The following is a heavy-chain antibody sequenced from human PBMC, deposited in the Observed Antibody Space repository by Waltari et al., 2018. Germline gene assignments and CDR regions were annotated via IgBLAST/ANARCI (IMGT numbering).Heavy chain of an antibody. Sequence: QVQLQESGPGLVKPSGTLSLTCGVSPGSPSNINVWKWIRQAPGKGLEWLGEIHRTGSSNYNPSLKSRLTMSVDKSNSQVSMKLKSLTAADTAVYYCATSSFVAVLDSWGQGTLVTVSS. J-gene: IGHJ4*02. V-gene: IGHV4-4*02. CDR2: IHRTGSS. CDR3: ATSSFVAVLDS. CDR1: PGSPSNINV. D-gene: IGHD6-19*01.